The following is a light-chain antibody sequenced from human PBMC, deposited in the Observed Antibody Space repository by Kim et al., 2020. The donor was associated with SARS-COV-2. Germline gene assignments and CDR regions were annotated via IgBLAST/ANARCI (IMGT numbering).Light chain of an antibody. CDR2: DAS. V-gene: IGKV3-15*01. J-gene: IGKJ1*01. CDR1: HSVNGN. Sequence: EIVMTQSPATLSVSPGERATLACRASHSVNGNLAWYQQKPGQPPRLLIYDASTGATDIPARVSGSGSGTEFARTISSLQSEDFAVYYCKQDHNWPMTFGQGTKVDIK. CDR3: KQDHNWPMT.